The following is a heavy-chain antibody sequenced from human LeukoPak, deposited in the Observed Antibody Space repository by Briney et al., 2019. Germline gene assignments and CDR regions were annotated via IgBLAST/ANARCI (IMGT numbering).Heavy chain of an antibody. V-gene: IGHV4-34*01. J-gene: IGHJ6*02. CDR2: INHSGST. Sequence: SETLSLTCAVYGGSFSGYYWSWIRQPPGKGLEWIGEINHSGSTNYNPSFKSRVTISVDTSKNQFSLKLSSVTAADTAVYYCARDIVATIRHYYYYYGMDVWGQGTTVTVSS. D-gene: IGHD5-12*01. CDR1: GGSFSGYY. CDR3: ARDIVATIRHYYYYYGMDV.